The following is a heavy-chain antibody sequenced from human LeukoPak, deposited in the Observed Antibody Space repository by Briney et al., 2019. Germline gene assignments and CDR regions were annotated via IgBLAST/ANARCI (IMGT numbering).Heavy chain of an antibody. Sequence: QTGGSLRLSCAASGFTFSDYYMTWIRQAPGKGLEWVSYISGSGGTIYYSDSVKGRFSISRDNAKNSLSLQMNSLRAEDTAVYYCARDLGGCRTTATGCWFDPWGQGTLVTVSS. CDR2: ISGSGGTI. V-gene: IGHV3-11*01. CDR1: GFTFSDYY. J-gene: IGHJ5*02. CDR3: ARDLGGCRTTATGCWFDP. D-gene: IGHD4-17*01.